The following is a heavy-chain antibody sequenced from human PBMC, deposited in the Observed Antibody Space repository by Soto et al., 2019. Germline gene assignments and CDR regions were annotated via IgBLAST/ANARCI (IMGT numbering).Heavy chain of an antibody. J-gene: IGHJ6*03. CDR1: GGSISNYY. V-gene: IGHV4-59*01. Sequence: SETLSLTCSVSGGSISNYYWSWIRQPPGKGLEWIGYIYHSGSTNYNPSLKSRVTISVDTSKNQFSLKLSSVTAADTAVYYCASNSVTHYFYFYMDVWGKGTTVTVSS. CDR3: ASNSVTHYFYFYMDV. CDR2: IYHSGST. D-gene: IGHD4-4*01.